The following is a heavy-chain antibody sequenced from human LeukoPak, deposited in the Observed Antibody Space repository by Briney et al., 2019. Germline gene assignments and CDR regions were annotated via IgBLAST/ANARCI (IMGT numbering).Heavy chain of an antibody. D-gene: IGHD5-18*01. J-gene: IGHJ4*02. CDR2: INPNSGGT. Sequence: ASVKVSCKASGYTFTSYGISWVRQAPGQGLEWMGWINPNSGGTNYAQKFQGRVTMTRDTSISTAYMELSRLRSDDTAVYYCARDPPDTAMAYYLDYWGQGTLVTVSS. CDR3: ARDPPDTAMAYYLDY. V-gene: IGHV1-2*02. CDR1: GYTFTSYG.